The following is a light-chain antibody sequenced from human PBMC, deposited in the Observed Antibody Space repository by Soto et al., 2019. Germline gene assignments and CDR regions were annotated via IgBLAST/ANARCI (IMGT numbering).Light chain of an antibody. Sequence: QPVLTQSPSASASLGASVKLTCTLSSGHSSYAIAWHQQQPEKGPRYLMKLNSDGSHNKGDGIPDRFSGSSSGAERYLTISSLQSEDEADYYCQTWVSGTVRFAGGTKLTVL. V-gene: IGLV4-69*01. CDR2: LNSDGSH. J-gene: IGLJ2*01. CDR3: QTWVSGTVR. CDR1: SGHSSYA.